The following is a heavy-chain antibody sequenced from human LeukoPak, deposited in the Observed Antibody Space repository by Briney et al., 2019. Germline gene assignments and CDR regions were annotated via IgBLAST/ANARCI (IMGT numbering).Heavy chain of an antibody. CDR1: GFTFSSYE. CDR2: IDSSGSNI. D-gene: IGHD3-22*01. Sequence: GGSLRLSCAASGFTFSSYEMNWVRQAPGKGLEWVSYIDSSGSNIHYADSVKGRFTISRDNAKNSLYLQMNSLRADDTAVYYCARALFSYDSSAYNAFDIWGQGTMVTVSS. J-gene: IGHJ3*02. V-gene: IGHV3-48*03. CDR3: ARALFSYDSSAYNAFDI.